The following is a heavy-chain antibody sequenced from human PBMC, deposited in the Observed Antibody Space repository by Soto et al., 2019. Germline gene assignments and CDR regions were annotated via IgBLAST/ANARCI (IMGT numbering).Heavy chain of an antibody. CDR3: AKDVPKPRAYCSSTSCYFGI. CDR2: ISGSGGST. Sequence: GGSLRLSCAASGFTFSSYAMSWVRQAPGKGLEWVSAISGSGGSTYYADSVKGRFTISRDNSKNTLYLQMNSLRAEDTAVYYCAKDVPKPRAYCSSTSCYFGIWGQGTMVTVSS. CDR1: GFTFSSYA. D-gene: IGHD2-2*01. V-gene: IGHV3-23*01. J-gene: IGHJ3*02.